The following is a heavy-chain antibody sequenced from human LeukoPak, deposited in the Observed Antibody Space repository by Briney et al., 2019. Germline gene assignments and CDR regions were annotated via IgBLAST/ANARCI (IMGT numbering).Heavy chain of an antibody. D-gene: IGHD3-10*01. V-gene: IGHV5-51*01. CDR1: GYSFPYYW. CDR2: IYPDDSDI. Sequence: GESGHLSCETSGYSFPYYWIGWVRQVPGKGLAWVGIIYPDDSDIRYRPSFKGQVIVSADRSISTAYLQWSSLKASDTAIYYCARREQRGGPGFPHWGRSPLVTVSS. CDR3: ARREQRGGPGFPH. J-gene: IGHJ1*01.